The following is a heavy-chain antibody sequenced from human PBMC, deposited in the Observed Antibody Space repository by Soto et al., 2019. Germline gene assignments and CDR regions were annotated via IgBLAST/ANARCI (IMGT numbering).Heavy chain of an antibody. D-gene: IGHD5-12*01. CDR2: ISSSSSYI. CDR3: ARDSGYDYARANFDY. Sequence: GGSLRLSCAASGFTFGSYSMNWVRQAPGKGLEWVSSISSSSSYIYYADSVKGRFTISRDNAKNALYLQMNSLRAEDTAVYYCARDSGYDYARANFDYWGQGTLVTVSS. J-gene: IGHJ4*02. CDR1: GFTFGSYS. V-gene: IGHV3-21*01.